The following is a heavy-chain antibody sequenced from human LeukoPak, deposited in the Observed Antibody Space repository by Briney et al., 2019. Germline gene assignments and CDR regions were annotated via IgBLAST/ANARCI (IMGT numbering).Heavy chain of an antibody. J-gene: IGHJ4*02. CDR1: VFTFSSYS. V-gene: IGHV3-21*01. CDR2: ISSSSSYI. Sequence: GGSLRLSCAAPVFTFSSYSMNWVRQAAGKGLEWVSSISSSSSYIYHADSVKGRFTISRDNAKNSLYLQMNSLRAEDTAVYYCARQRPGYPPLYWGQGTLVTVSS. D-gene: IGHD5-18*01. CDR3: ARQRPGYPPLY.